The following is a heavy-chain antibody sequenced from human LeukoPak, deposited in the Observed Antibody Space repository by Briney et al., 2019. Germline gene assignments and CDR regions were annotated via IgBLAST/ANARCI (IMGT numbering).Heavy chain of an antibody. CDR1: GFTFSSYG. Sequence: GGSLRLSCAASGFTFSSYGMHWVRQAPGKGLEWVAVIWYDGINKYYADSVKGRFTISRDSSENTLYLQMNSLRAEDTAVYYCAKTGGSVYYFDYWGQGTLVTVSS. J-gene: IGHJ4*02. V-gene: IGHV3-33*06. D-gene: IGHD3-10*01. CDR2: IWYDGINK. CDR3: AKTGGSVYYFDY.